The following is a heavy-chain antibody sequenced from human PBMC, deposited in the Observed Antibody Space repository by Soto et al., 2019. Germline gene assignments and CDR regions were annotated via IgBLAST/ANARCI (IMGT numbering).Heavy chain of an antibody. D-gene: IGHD3-3*01. CDR3: ARDITIFGVVIPCY. J-gene: IGHJ4*02. CDR1: GYTFTGYY. Sequence: ASVKVSCKASGYTFTGYYMHWVRQAPGQGLEWMGWINPNSGGTNYAQKFQGWVTMTRDTSISTAYMELSRLRSDDTAVYYCARDITIFGVVIPCYWGQGTLVTVSS. CDR2: INPNSGGT. V-gene: IGHV1-2*04.